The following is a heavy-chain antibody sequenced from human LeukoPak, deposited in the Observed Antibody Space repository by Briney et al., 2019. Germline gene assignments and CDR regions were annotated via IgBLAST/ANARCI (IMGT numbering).Heavy chain of an antibody. J-gene: IGHJ4*02. CDR2: IWYDGSNK. Sequence: AGGSLRLSCAASGFTFSSYGMHWVRQAPGKGLEWVAVIWYDGSNKYYADSVKGRFTISRANSKNTLYLQMNSLRAEDTAVYYWARGLSSGWYRIDYWGQGTLVTVSS. CDR1: GFTFSSYG. D-gene: IGHD6-19*01. CDR3: ARGLSSGWYRIDY. V-gene: IGHV3-33*01.